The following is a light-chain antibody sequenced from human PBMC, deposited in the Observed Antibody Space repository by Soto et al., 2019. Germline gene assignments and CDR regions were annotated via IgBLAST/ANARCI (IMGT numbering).Light chain of an antibody. CDR2: SNN. V-gene: IGLV1-44*01. Sequence: QSALTQPPSASGTPGQRVTISCSGSSSNIATKPVNWYQQLPGTAPKLLIYSNNQRPSGVPDRFSGSKSGNTASLTISGLQAEDEADYYCSSYTSSSTSVFGTGTKVTVL. J-gene: IGLJ1*01. CDR1: SSNIATKP. CDR3: SSYTSSSTSV.